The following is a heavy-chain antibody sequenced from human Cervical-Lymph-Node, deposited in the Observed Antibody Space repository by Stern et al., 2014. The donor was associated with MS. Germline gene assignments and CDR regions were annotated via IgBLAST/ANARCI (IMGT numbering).Heavy chain of an antibody. CDR1: GYSFTAYF. CDR2: ISTDTGGA. V-gene: IGHV1-2*02. CDR3: ARDRGSHSDY. Sequence: VQLVESGAEVKKPGASVKVSCKAYGYSFTAYFIHLVPQAPGQGLECMGWISTDTGGANYAQRFQGRVTMTRDTSISTTYMELSRLRSDDTAVYYCARDRGSHSDYWGQGTLVTVSS. J-gene: IGHJ4*02. D-gene: IGHD1-26*01.